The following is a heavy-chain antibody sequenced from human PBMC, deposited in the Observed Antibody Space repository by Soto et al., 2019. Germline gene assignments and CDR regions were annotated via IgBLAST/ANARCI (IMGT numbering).Heavy chain of an antibody. D-gene: IGHD3-9*01. J-gene: IGHJ3*02. CDR3: AKSDILTGFYNGGNAFDI. V-gene: IGHV3-23*01. Sequence: PGGSLRLSCAASGFTFSSYAMSWVRQAPGKGLEWVSGSSGSGGSTYYADSVKGRFIISRDNSKNTLYLQMKSLRAEDTAVYYCAKSDILTGFYNGGNAFDIWGQGTMVTVSS. CDR2: SSGSGGST. CDR1: GFTFSSYA.